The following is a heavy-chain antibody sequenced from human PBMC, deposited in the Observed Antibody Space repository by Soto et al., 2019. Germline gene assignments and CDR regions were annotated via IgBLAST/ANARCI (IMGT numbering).Heavy chain of an antibody. CDR3: ARGYCTTTICDPWFDP. Sequence: PGESLKISCTGVGYSFTSYWIGWVRQMPGKGLEWMGIIYPGDSDTRYSPSFQGQVTISADKSITTAYLQWSSLKASDTAMYYCARGYCTTTICDPWFDPWGHGPLVTLSS. CDR2: IYPGDSDT. CDR1: GYSFTSYW. D-gene: IGHD2-2*01. J-gene: IGHJ5*02. V-gene: IGHV5-51*01.